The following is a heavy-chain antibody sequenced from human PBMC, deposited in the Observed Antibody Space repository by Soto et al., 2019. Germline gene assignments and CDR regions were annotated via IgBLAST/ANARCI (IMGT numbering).Heavy chain of an antibody. CDR3: ARGLSGYSYGYYFDS. CDR2: INDSGST. V-gene: IGHV4-34*01. CDR1: GGSFNDDY. Sequence: PSETLSLTCAVEGGSFNDDYWSWIRQSPGKGLEWIGEINDSGSTKYNPSLKSRVTISVDTSKNQLSLKLSSVTAADTAVYYCARGLSGYSYGYYFDSWGQGTLVTVSS. D-gene: IGHD5-18*01. J-gene: IGHJ4*02.